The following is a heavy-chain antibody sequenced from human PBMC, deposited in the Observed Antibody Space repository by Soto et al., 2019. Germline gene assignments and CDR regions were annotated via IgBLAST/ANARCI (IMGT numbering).Heavy chain of an antibody. J-gene: IGHJ4*02. V-gene: IGHV3-33*01. Sequence: GGSLRLSCAASGFTFSSYGMHWVRQAPGKGLEWVAVIWYDGSNKYYADSVKGRFTISRGNSKNTLYLQMNSLRAEDTAVYYCARGDDSSGYPLDYWGQGTLVTVSS. D-gene: IGHD3-22*01. CDR3: ARGDDSSGYPLDY. CDR2: IWYDGSNK. CDR1: GFTFSSYG.